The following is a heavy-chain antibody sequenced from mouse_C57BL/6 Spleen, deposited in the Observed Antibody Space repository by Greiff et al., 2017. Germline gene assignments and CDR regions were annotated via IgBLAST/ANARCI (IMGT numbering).Heavy chain of an antibody. D-gene: IGHD1-1*01. Sequence: EVMLVEPGGGLVKPGGSLKLSCAASGFTFSSYAMSWVRQTPEKRLEWVATISDGGSYTYYPDNVKGRFTIARDTATNNLYLQMSHLESEDTAMYYWARGGSYGTLDYWGQGTTLTVSS. J-gene: IGHJ2*01. CDR1: GFTFSSYA. CDR3: ARGGSYGTLDY. CDR2: ISDGGSYT. V-gene: IGHV5-4*03.